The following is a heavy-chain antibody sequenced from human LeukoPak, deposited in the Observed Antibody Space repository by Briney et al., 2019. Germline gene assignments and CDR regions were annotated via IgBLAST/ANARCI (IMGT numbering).Heavy chain of an antibody. Sequence: PSETLSLTCTVSGGSISSYYWSWIRQPPGKGLEWIGYIYYSGSTNYNPSLKSRVTISVDTSKNQFSLKLSSVTAADTAVYYCARGGDYYYYMDVWGKGTTVTVSS. CDR3: ARGGDYYYYMDV. CDR2: IYYSGST. J-gene: IGHJ6*03. CDR1: GGSISSYY. V-gene: IGHV4-59*01.